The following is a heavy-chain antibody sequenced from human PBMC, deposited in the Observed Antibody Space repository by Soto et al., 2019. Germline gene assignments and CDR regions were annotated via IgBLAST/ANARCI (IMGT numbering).Heavy chain of an antibody. CDR1: GLTYSNYG. V-gene: IGHV3-30*18. CDR2: ISTDGRDK. J-gene: IGHJ4*02. Sequence: QVQLVESGGGVVQPGRSLRLSCAASGLTYSNYGMHWVRQAPGKGLEWVAIISTDGRDKYYVDSVKGRFTISRDNSKNTLYLQMNSLRAEDTAVYYCANWAYRFDYWGQGTLVTVSS. CDR3: ANWAYRFDY. D-gene: IGHD7-27*01.